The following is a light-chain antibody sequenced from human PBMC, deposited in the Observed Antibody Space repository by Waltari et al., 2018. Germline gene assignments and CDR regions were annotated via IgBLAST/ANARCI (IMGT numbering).Light chain of an antibody. CDR2: STY. CDR3: QQYDGIVVT. V-gene: IGKV3-20*01. CDR1: QTVSTIA. J-gene: IGKJ4*01. Sequence: EIVLTQSPGTLSLSPGDRATLSCRASQTVSTIALSWYQQKPGQAPRVLIYSTYNRATGIPDRFSGSGSGTDFTLTINRLAPEDFAMYYCQQYDGIVVTFGGGTRWKS.